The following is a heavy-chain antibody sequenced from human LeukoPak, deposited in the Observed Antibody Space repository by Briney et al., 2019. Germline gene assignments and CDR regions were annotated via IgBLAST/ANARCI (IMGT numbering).Heavy chain of an antibody. Sequence: SETLSLTCTVSGYSISSGYYWGWIRQPPGKGLEWIGSIYHSGRTFYNPSLKSRVTISVDTSKNQFSLKLSSVTAADTAVYYCASEAYYYDSSGYYKYWGQGTLVTVSS. V-gene: IGHV4-38-2*02. CDR3: ASEAYYYDSSGYYKY. CDR1: GYSISSGYY. D-gene: IGHD3-22*01. J-gene: IGHJ4*02. CDR2: IYHSGRT.